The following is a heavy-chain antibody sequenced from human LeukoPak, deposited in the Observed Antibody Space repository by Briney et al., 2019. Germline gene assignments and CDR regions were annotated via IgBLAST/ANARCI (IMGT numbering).Heavy chain of an antibody. V-gene: IGHV3-21*06. Sequence: GGSLRLSCAASGFTFSSYNMNWVRQAPGKGPEWVSSITSSSSYIYYADSVKGRFTISRDNAKNSLYLQMDSLRVEDTAVYYCARDHGSSSPYYYYYMDVWGKGTTVTVSS. CDR3: ARDHGSSSPYYYYYMDV. CDR2: ITSSSSYI. J-gene: IGHJ6*03. CDR1: GFTFSSYN. D-gene: IGHD6-6*01.